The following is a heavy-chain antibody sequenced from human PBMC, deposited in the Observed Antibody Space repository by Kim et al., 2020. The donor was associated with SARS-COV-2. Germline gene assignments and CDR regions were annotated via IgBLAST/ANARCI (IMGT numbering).Heavy chain of an antibody. V-gene: IGHV3-30*07. Sequence: AGSVKGRFTISRDNSKNTLYQQMNSLRDEDTAVYYCARVPSWDDYYGMDVWGQGTTVTVSS. D-gene: IGHD1-26*01. J-gene: IGHJ6*02. CDR3: ARVPSWDDYYGMDV.